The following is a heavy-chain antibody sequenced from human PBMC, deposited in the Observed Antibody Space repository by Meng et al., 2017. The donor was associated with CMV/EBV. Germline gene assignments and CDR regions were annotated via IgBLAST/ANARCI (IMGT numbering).Heavy chain of an antibody. CDR1: GGTFSSYA. D-gene: IGHD5-24*01. CDR2: INPSGGST. Sequence: ASVKVSCKASGGTFSSYAISWVRQAPGQGLEWMGIINPSGGSTSYAQKFQGRVTMTRDTSTSTVYMELSSLRSEDTAVYYCARDGGRDGYNFDYYYYGMDVWGQGTTVTVSS. J-gene: IGHJ6*02. CDR3: ARDGGRDGYNFDYYYYGMDV. V-gene: IGHV1-46*01.